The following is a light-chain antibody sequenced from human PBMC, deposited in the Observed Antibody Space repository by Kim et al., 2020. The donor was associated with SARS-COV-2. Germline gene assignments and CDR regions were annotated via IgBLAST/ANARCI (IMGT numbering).Light chain of an antibody. CDR1: QSVSSN. CDR3: HQYNNWPPFT. V-gene: IGKV3-15*01. CDR2: GAS. J-gene: IGKJ3*01. Sequence: SPGDSATLSCRARQSVSSNLAGYQQKPGQAPRLLIYGASTRATGIPARFSGSGSGTEFTLTISSLQSGDFAVYYCHQYNNWPPFTFGPGTKVDIK.